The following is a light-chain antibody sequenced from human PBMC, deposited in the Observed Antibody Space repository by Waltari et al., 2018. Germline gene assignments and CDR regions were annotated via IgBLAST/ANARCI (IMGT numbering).Light chain of an antibody. CDR3: YSSDSSGLRV. CDR2: EDT. CDR1: ELPRKY. Sequence: SYELTQPPSVSVSPGQTARIPCSGHELPRKYAYWFQQKSGQAPRLVMYEDTKRPSGIPERFSGSSSGTVATLTITGAQVDDEADYYCYSSDSSGLRVFGGGTTVVVL. J-gene: IGLJ1*01. V-gene: IGLV3-10*01.